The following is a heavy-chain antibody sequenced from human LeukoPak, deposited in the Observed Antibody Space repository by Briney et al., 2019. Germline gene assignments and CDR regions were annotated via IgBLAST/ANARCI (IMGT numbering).Heavy chain of an antibody. Sequence: SETLSLTCTVSGGSISSYYWSWIRQPPGKGLEWIGYIYYSGSTNYNPSLKSRVTISVDTSENQFSLKLSSVTAADTAVYYCARASLLVGAFFDYWGQGTLVTVSS. CDR2: IYYSGST. J-gene: IGHJ4*02. CDR1: GGSISSYY. CDR3: ARASLLVGAFFDY. D-gene: IGHD1-26*01. V-gene: IGHV4-59*01.